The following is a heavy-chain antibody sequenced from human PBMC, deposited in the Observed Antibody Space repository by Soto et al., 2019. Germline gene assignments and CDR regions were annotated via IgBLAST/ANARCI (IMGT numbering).Heavy chain of an antibody. J-gene: IGHJ4*02. D-gene: IGHD4-17*01. CDR3: ARGGSWRRTTVTTYAV. CDR1: GGSIDNYY. V-gene: IGHV4-59*01. CDR2: IYSSGST. Sequence: QVQLQESGAGLVKPSETLSLTCTVSGGSIDNYYWSWIRQPPGRGLEWIGFIYSSGSTNYNPSVKSRITISPETSRNQVSLKLTSVTTADTAVYYCARGGSWRRTTVTTYAVWGQGSLVSVS.